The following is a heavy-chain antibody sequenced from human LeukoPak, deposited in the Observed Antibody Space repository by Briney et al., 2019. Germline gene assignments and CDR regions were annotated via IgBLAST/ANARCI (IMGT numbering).Heavy chain of an antibody. CDR1: GASISSNNYY. V-gene: IGHV4-39*01. CDR2: MYSSGNT. CDR3: AKSGGSGLIDY. D-gene: IGHD1-26*01. Sequence: SETLSLTSTVSGASISSNNYYWGWVRQPPGKGLEWIGNMYSSGNTYYNASLKSRVTIYIDTSKNQFSLNLSSVTAADTAVYYCAKSGGSGLIDYWGQGTLVTVSS. J-gene: IGHJ4*02.